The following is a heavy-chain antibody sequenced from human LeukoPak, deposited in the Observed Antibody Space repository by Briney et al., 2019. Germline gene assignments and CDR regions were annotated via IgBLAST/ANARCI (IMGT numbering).Heavy chain of an antibody. J-gene: IGHJ3*02. CDR2: IYYSGST. CDR1: GGSISSSSYY. Sequence: SETLSLTCIVSGGSISSSSYYWGWIRQPPGKGLEWIGSIYYSGSTYYNPSLKSRVTISVDTSKNQFSLKLSSVTAADTAVYYCARHGDPQAFDIWGQGTMVTVSS. CDR3: ARHGDPQAFDI. V-gene: IGHV4-39*01. D-gene: IGHD4-17*01.